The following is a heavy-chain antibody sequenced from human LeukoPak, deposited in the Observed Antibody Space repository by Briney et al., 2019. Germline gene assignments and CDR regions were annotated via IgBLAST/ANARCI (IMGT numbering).Heavy chain of an antibody. CDR1: GFTLRNYG. Sequence: GGSLRLSCVAYGFTLRNYGMHWVRQAPGKGLEWVAVLWRDGSNNFYADSVKGRFRFSRDNSKDMLYLQMNSLRAEDTAVYYCAKEYEIFVGAFDIWGQGTMVTVSS. CDR3: AKEYEIFVGAFDI. J-gene: IGHJ3*02. V-gene: IGHV3-33*06. D-gene: IGHD3-9*01. CDR2: LWRDGSNN.